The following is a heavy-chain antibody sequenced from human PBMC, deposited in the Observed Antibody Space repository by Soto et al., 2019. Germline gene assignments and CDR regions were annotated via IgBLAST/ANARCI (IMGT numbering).Heavy chain of an antibody. CDR2: ISTDNGNT. D-gene: IGHD2-21*01. CDR3: ARDVPDTSLFFYYYGMDV. J-gene: IGHJ6*02. V-gene: IGHV1-18*01. CDR1: GYSFTSYG. Sequence: QVHLVQSGAEVRKPGASVKVSCKASGYSFTSYGISWVRQAPGQRLEWMGWISTDNGNTNYAHNLQGRVSMTIDPSTSTAYMELWSLGSDDTAVYYCARDVPDTSLFFYYYGMDVWGQGTTVTVSS.